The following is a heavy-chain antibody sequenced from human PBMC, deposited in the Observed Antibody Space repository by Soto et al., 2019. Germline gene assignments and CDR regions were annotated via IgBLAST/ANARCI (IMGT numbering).Heavy chain of an antibody. CDR3: AKSPGMYYYDSSGYYHYDY. D-gene: IGHD3-22*01. J-gene: IGHJ4*02. Sequence: GGSLRLSCTASGFTFGDYAMSWFRQAPGKGLEWVSAISGSGVSTYYADSVKGRFTISRDNSKNTLYLQMNSLRAEDTAVYYCAKSPGMYYYDSSGYYHYDYWGQGTLVTVPQ. CDR1: GFTFGDYA. V-gene: IGHV3-23*01. CDR2: ISGSGVST.